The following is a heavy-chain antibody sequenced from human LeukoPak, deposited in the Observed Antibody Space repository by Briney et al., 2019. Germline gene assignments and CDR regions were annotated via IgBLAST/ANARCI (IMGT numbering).Heavy chain of an antibody. Sequence: ASVKVSCKASGYTFTGYYMHWVRQAPGQGLEWMGWINPNSGGTNCAQKFQGRVTMTRDTSISTAYMELSRLRSDDTAVYYCARVDPVIYCSGGSCYGDYWGQGTLVTVSS. CDR3: ARVDPVIYCSGGSCYGDY. CDR2: INPNSGGT. V-gene: IGHV1-2*02. CDR1: GYTFTGYY. J-gene: IGHJ4*02. D-gene: IGHD2-15*01.